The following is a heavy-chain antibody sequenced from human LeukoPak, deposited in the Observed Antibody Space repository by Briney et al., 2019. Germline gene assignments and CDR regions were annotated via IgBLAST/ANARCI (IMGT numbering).Heavy chain of an antibody. CDR1: GFTFSSYS. D-gene: IGHD3-9*01. V-gene: IGHV3-21*01. CDR3: ARRGSYDILTGYFRYFDL. CDR2: ISSSSYI. Sequence: GGSLRLSCAASGFTFSSYSMNWVRQAPGKGLEWVSSISSSSYIYYADSVKGRFTISRDNAKNSLYLQMNSLRAEDTAVYYCARRGSYDILTGYFRYFDLWGRGTLATVSS. J-gene: IGHJ2*01.